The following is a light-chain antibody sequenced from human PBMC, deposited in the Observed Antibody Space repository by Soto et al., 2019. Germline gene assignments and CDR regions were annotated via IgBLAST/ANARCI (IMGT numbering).Light chain of an antibody. CDR2: EGS. Sequence: QSALTQPASVSGSPGQSIPISCTGTSSDVGSYNLVSWYQQHPGKAPKLIIYEGSKRPSGVSNRFSGSRSGNTASLTISGLQAEDEADYYCCSYAGSSTPYVFGTGTQLTVL. CDR3: CSYAGSSTPYV. J-gene: IGLJ1*01. V-gene: IGLV2-23*01. CDR1: SSDVGSYNL.